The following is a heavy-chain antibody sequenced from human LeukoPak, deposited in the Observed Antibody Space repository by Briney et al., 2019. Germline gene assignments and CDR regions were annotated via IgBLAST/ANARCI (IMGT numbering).Heavy chain of an antibody. CDR2: INHSGST. D-gene: IGHD2-15*01. J-gene: IGHJ1*01. Sequence: SETLSLTCAVYGGSFSGYYWSWIRQPPGKGLEWIGEINHSGSTNYNPSLKSRVTISVDTSKNQFSLKLSSVTAADTAVYYCARPYCSGGSCYSGLQRWGQGTLVTVSS. CDR3: ARPYCSGGSCYSGLQR. CDR1: GGSFSGYY. V-gene: IGHV4-34*01.